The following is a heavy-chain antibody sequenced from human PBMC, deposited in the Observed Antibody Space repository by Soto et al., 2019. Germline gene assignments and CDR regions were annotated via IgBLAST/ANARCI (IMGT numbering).Heavy chain of an antibody. CDR2: INTDSGTT. D-gene: IGHD6-25*01. J-gene: IGHJ2*01. V-gene: IGHV1-3*04. CDR3: VSSRAADWYLDL. Sequence: QVQVVQSGAEVKKPGASVRLSCKTSGYSFTSCAIHWVRQAPGQGFEWMGWINTDSGTTKYSQKFQGRVTITRDASATTAYMEQRSLSSEDTAIYDGVSSRAADWYLDLWGRGTLVTVSS. CDR1: GYSFTSCA.